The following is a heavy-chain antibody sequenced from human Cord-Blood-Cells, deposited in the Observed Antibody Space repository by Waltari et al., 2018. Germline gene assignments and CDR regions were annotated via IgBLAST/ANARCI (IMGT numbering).Heavy chain of an antibody. CDR3: ARIRYSGSYYYYYYGMDV. CDR2: INHSGST. V-gene: IGHV4-34*01. CDR1: GGSFSGYY. Sequence: QVQLQQWGAGLLKPSETLSLTCAVDGGSFSGYYWSWIRQPPGKGREWIGEINHSGSTNYNPSLKSRVTISVDTSKTQFSLKLSSVTAADTAVYYCARIRYSGSYYYYYYGMDVWGQGTTVTVSS. D-gene: IGHD1-26*01. J-gene: IGHJ6*02.